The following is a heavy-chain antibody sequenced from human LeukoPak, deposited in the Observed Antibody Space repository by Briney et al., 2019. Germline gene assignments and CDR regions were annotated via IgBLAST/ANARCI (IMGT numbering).Heavy chain of an antibody. J-gene: IGHJ6*03. D-gene: IGHD1-26*01. CDR1: GYTFTSYG. CDR2: ISAYNCNT. V-gene: IGHV1-18*01. Sequence: ASVKVSCKASGYTFTSYGISWVRQAPGQGLEWMGWISAYNCNTNYAQKLQGRVTITTDTSTSTAYLELRSLRSDDTAVYYCARDGATISLSDYYYYMDVWGKGTTVTISS. CDR3: ARDGATISLSDYYYYMDV.